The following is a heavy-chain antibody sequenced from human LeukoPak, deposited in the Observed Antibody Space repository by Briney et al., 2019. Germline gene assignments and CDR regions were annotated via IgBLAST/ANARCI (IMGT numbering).Heavy chain of an antibody. D-gene: IGHD5-24*01. CDR3: ARGYNWDYFDY. J-gene: IGHJ4*02. CDR1: GYTFTGYY. V-gene: IGHV1-2*06. CDR2: INPNSCGT. Sequence: SSVKVSCKASGYTFTGYYMHWVRQAPGQGLEWMGQINPNSCGTNYAQKFQGRVTMTRDTSISTAYMELSRLRSDHTAVYYCARGYNWDYFDYWGQGTLVTVSS.